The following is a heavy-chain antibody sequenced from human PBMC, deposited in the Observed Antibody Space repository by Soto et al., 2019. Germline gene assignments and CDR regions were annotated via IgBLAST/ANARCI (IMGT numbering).Heavy chain of an antibody. CDR1: VFTFNIYA. V-gene: IGHV3-30-3*01. CDR2: ISFDGTKK. J-gene: IGHJ6*02. D-gene: IGHD4-17*01. Sequence: GWSLRLSCSASVFTFNIYALHWFRRAPGKGLEWVAVISFDGTKKYYSDSVKGRFTISRDNLKNTLYLQMNNLRVEDAALYFCAREDDYGYRYINYGLDVWGQGTTVTVSS. CDR3: AREDDYGYRYINYGLDV.